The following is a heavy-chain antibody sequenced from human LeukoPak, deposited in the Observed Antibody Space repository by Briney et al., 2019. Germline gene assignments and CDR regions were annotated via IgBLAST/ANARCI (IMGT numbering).Heavy chain of an antibody. CDR1: GFTFSSYY. D-gene: IGHD3-16*01. V-gene: IGHV3-7*04. CDR2: IKQDGSEK. Sequence: GGSLRLSCAASGFTFSSYYMAWVRQAPGKGLEWVANIKQDGSEKYYVGSVKGRFTISRDNAKNSLYLQLNSLRVEDTAVYFCAGGFGFLIESWGQGTLVAVSS. J-gene: IGHJ4*02. CDR3: AGGFGFLIES.